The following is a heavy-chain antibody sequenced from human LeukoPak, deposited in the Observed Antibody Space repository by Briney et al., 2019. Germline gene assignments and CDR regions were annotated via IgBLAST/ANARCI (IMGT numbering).Heavy chain of an antibody. V-gene: IGHV1-2*02. CDR3: ARDLYSRIADY. D-gene: IGHD2-15*01. Sequence: ASVKVSCKASGYSFTGYHVHWVQQAPGQGLEWMGWINPRSGGTNFAQKFQGRVTMTRDTSISTAYMEVSRLTSDDTAVYYCARDLYSRIADYWGQGTLVTVSS. J-gene: IGHJ4*02. CDR1: GYSFTGYH. CDR2: INPRSGGT.